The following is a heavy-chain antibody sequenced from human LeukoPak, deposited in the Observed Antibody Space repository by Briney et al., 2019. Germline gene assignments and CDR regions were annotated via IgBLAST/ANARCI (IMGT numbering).Heavy chain of an antibody. J-gene: IGHJ3*02. Sequence: SGGSLRLSCAASGLTFSSYEMNWVRQAPGKGLEWASYISSSGSSIYYADSVKGRFTISRDNAKKSLYLQMHSLRAEDTAVYYCARDSHKFDSSGYYPDAFDIWGQGTMVTVPS. CDR2: ISSSGSSI. CDR3: ARDSHKFDSSGYYPDAFDI. D-gene: IGHD3-22*01. V-gene: IGHV3-48*03. CDR1: GLTFSSYE.